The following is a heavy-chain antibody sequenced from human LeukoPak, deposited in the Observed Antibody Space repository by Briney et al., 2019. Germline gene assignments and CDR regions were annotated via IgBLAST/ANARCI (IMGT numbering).Heavy chain of an antibody. Sequence: SETLSPTCAVYGGSFSGYYWSWIRQPPGKGLKRIGEINHSGSTNYNPSLKSRVTISVDTSKNQFSLKLSSVTAADTAVYYCARGITLVIRNWFDPWGQGTLVTVSS. CDR3: ARGITLVIRNWFDP. CDR1: GGSFSGYY. D-gene: IGHD3-22*01. V-gene: IGHV4-34*01. J-gene: IGHJ5*02. CDR2: INHSGST.